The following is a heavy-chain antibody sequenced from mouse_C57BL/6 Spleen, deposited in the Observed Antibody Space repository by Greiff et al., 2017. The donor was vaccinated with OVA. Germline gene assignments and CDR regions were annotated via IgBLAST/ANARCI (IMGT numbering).Heavy chain of an antibody. CDR2: IRNKANNHAT. Sequence: EVQRVESGGGLVQPGGSMKLSCAASGFTFSDAWMDWVRQSPEKGLEWVAEIRNKANNHATYYAESVKGRFTISRDDSKRSVYTQKNSVRAEDTGMYDCTGYFDVWGTGTTVTVSS. CDR3: TGYFDV. V-gene: IGHV6-6*01. CDR1: GFTFSDAW. J-gene: IGHJ1*03.